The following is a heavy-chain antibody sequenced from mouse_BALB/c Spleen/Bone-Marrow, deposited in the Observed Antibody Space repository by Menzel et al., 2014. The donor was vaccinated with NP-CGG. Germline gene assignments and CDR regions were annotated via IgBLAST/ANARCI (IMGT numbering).Heavy chain of an antibody. CDR3: ARDGNYPAWFTY. Sequence: VQLQQSGAELMKPGASVKISCKASGYTFSNYWIEWVRQRPGHGLEWIGEILPGSGSTNCNEKFKGRATITAETSSITAYMQLSSLTSEDSAVYYCARDGNYPAWFTYWGHGTLVTVSA. J-gene: IGHJ3*01. CDR1: GYTFSNYW. D-gene: IGHD2-1*01. CDR2: ILPGSGST. V-gene: IGHV1-9*01.